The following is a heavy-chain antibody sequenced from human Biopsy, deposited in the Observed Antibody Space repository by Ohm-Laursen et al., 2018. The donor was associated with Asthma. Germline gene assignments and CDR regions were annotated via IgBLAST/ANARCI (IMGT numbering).Heavy chain of an antibody. Sequence: SSVKVSCKPSGYTFNSAGITWVRQAPGQGLEWMGWISVYNGNTKVAQKLQDRVTMITDTSTSTAHMELRSLRSDDTAVYFCARAVDYSHYYGIDVWGQGTTVTVS. J-gene: IGHJ6*02. D-gene: IGHD3-10*01. CDR2: ISVYNGNT. V-gene: IGHV1-18*01. CDR1: GYTFNSAG. CDR3: ARAVDYSHYYGIDV.